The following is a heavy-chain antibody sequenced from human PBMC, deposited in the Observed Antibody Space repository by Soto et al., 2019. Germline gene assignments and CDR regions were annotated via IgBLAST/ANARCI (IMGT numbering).Heavy chain of an antibody. D-gene: IGHD2-8*01. CDR2: INPNRCGT. J-gene: IGHJ4*02. V-gene: IGHV1-2*02. Sequence: ASVKVSCKASGYTFTDYYMHLVRQAPGQGLEWMGWINPNRCGTNYAQKFQGRVTMTRDTFTSTAYMELSRLRADDTAVYFCARDLLRVYRLDYCNAWGQGTLVTVSS. CDR1: GYTFTDYY. CDR3: ARDLLRVYRLDYCNA.